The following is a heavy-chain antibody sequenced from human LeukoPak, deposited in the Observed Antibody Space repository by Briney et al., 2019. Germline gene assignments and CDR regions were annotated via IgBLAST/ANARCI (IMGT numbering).Heavy chain of an antibody. V-gene: IGHV3-74*01. CDR2: INSDGSST. CDR3: ARAQYYDSTTAGGMDV. Sequence: GGSLRLSCAASGFTFSSYWLHWVRQAPWKGLVWVARINSDGSSTNYADSVKGRFTISRDNAKNTLSLQMNSLRAEDTAVYYCARAQYYDSTTAGGMDVWGQGTTVTVSS. J-gene: IGHJ6*02. CDR1: GFTFSSYW. D-gene: IGHD3-22*01.